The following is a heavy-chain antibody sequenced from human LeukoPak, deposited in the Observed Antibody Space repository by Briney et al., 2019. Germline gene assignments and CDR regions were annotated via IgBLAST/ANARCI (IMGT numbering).Heavy chain of an antibody. Sequence: GGSLRLSCAASGFTFSTYTMYWVRHPPGKGLEWVSGIYGNAGSTFYADSVRGRFTISRDNSKNTLYLQMDSLRAEDTAIYYCARAGSDNYYSGVNYWGQGTLVTVSS. D-gene: IGHD3-22*01. CDR2: IYGNAGST. CDR3: ARAGSDNYYSGVNY. V-gene: IGHV3-23*01. J-gene: IGHJ4*02. CDR1: GFTFSTYT.